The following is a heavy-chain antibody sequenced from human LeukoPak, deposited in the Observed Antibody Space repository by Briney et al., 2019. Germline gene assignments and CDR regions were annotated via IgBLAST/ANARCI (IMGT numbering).Heavy chain of an antibody. D-gene: IGHD1-1*01. Sequence: PGGSLRLSCAASGFTFSDYDMHWVRHATGKGLEWVSAIGTAGDTYYTGSVKGRFTISRENAKNSFYLQMNSLRAGDTAVYYCVIVAKERVGGVYYFNYGGQGTPVTASS. J-gene: IGHJ4*02. CDR1: GFTFSDYD. CDR2: IGTAGDT. V-gene: IGHV3-13*01. CDR3: VIVAKERVGGVYYFNY.